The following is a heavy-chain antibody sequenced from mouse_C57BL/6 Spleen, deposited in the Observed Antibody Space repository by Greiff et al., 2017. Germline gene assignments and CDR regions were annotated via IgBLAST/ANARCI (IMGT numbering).Heavy chain of an antibody. V-gene: IGHV1-7*01. D-gene: IGHD1-1*01. Sequence: VMLVESGAELAKPGASVKLSCKASGYTFTSYWMHWVKQRPGQGLEWIGYINPSSGYTKYNQKFKDKATLTADKSSSTAYMQLSSLTYEDSAVYYCARYPPLITTVVATDYYAMDYWGQGTSVTVSS. CDR3: ARYPPLITTVVATDYYAMDY. CDR1: GYTFTSYW. CDR2: INPSSGYT. J-gene: IGHJ4*01.